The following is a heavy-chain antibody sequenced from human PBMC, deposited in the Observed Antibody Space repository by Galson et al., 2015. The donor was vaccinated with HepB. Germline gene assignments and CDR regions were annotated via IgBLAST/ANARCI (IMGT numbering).Heavy chain of an antibody. V-gene: IGHV3-11*06. D-gene: IGHD5-12*01. CDR1: GFTFSDYY. CDR2: ISSSSSYT. CDR3: ARGNRISGYDPYYYYYGMDV. Sequence: SLRLSCAASGFTFSDYYMSWIRQAPGKGLEWVSYISSSSSYTNYADSVKGRFTISRDNAKNSLYLQMNSLRAEDTAVYYCARGNRISGYDPYYYYYGMDVWGQGTTVTVSS. J-gene: IGHJ6*02.